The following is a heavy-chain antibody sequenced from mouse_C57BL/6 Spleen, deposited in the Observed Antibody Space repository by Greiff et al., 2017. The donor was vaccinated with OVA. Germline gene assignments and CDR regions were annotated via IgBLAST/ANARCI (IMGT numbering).Heavy chain of an antibody. CDR2: IDPSDSET. CDR3: ARGNYGSSSWFAY. V-gene: IGHV1-52*01. J-gene: IGHJ3*01. Sequence: VQLQQPGAELVRPGSSVKLSCKASGYTFTSYWMHWVKPRPIQGLEWIGNIDPSDSETHYNQKFKDKATLTVDKSSSTAYMQLSSLTSEDSAVYYCARGNYGSSSWFAYWGQGTLVTVSA. CDR1: GYTFTSYW. D-gene: IGHD1-1*01.